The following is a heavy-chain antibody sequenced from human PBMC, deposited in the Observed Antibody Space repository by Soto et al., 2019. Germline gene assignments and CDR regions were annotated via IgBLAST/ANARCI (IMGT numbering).Heavy chain of an antibody. J-gene: IGHJ4*02. CDR3: ARTYSSSWSYFDY. Sequence: QVTLKESGPALVKPTETLTLTCTVSGFSLSNARMGVSWICQPPGKALEWLAHIFSNDEKSYSTSLKSRLTISKDTSKSQVVLTMTNIDPVDTATYYCARTYSSSWSYFDYWGQGALVTVSS. CDR2: IFSNDEK. CDR1: GFSLSNARMG. V-gene: IGHV2-26*01. D-gene: IGHD6-13*01.